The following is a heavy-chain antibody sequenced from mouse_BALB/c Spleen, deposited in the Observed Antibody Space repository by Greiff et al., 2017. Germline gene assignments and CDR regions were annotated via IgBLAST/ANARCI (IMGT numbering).Heavy chain of an antibody. CDR2: IDPANGNT. CDR3: ASRGVAY. Sequence: EVKLMESGAELVKPGASVKLSCTASGFNIKDTYMHWVKQRPEQGLEWIGRIDPANGNTKYDPKFQGKATITADTSSNTAYLQLSSLTSEDTAVYYCASRGVAYWGQGTLVTVSA. CDR1: GFNIKDTY. V-gene: IGHV14-3*02. J-gene: IGHJ3*01. D-gene: IGHD3-1*01.